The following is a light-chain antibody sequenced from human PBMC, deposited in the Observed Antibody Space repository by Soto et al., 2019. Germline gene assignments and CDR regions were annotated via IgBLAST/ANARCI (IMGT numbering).Light chain of an antibody. V-gene: IGKV3-15*01. CDR3: QQYNNWPRT. Sequence: EIVMPQSPATLPVSPGERATLSCRASQSVSSNLAWYQQKPRQAPRLLIYGASTRATGIPARFSGSGSGTEFTLTISSLQSEDFAVYYCQQYNNWPRTVGQGTKVDSK. CDR1: QSVSSN. CDR2: GAS. J-gene: IGKJ1*01.